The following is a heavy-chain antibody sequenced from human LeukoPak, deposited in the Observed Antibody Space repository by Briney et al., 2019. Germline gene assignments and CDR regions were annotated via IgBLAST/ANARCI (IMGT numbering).Heavy chain of an antibody. V-gene: IGHV1-69*13. D-gene: IGHD3-10*01. CDR2: IIPIFGAA. CDR3: ARDPHYSGAGSFYNPSTFDP. Sequence: SVTVSCKASGGTFNRSAISWVRQAPGQGLEWMGGIIPIFGAANNAQKFQGRVTITADESTNTAYMELSSLRSEDTAVYYCARDPHYSGAGSFYNPSTFDPWGQGTLVTVSS. J-gene: IGHJ5*02. CDR1: GGTFNRSA.